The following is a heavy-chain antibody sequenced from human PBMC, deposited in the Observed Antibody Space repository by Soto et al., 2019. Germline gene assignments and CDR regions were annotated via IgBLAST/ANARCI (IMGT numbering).Heavy chain of an antibody. CDR1: GFTFSTYA. D-gene: IGHD1-26*01. Sequence: QVQLVESGGGVVQPGRSLRLSCAASGFTFSTYAMHWVRQAPGKGLEWVAVISYDGSNRYYADSMKGRFTVSRDNSKNTLYLQMNILRPEDTAVYYCARARRTGSHYWFEPWGQGTLVTVYS. J-gene: IGHJ5*02. CDR2: ISYDGSNR. V-gene: IGHV3-30-3*01. CDR3: ARARRTGSHYWFEP.